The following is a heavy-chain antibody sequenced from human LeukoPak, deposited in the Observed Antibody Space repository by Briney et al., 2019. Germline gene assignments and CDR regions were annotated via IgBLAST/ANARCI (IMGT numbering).Heavy chain of an antibody. Sequence: ASVKVSCTASGYTFTGYYMHWVRQAPGQGLEWMGWINPNSGGTNYAQKFQGWVTMTRDTSISTAYMELSRLRSDDTAVYYCARGEMNYDFWSGSQWAFDYWGQGTLVTVSS. J-gene: IGHJ4*02. CDR1: GYTFTGYY. V-gene: IGHV1-2*04. CDR2: INPNSGGT. D-gene: IGHD3-3*01. CDR3: ARGEMNYDFWSGSQWAFDY.